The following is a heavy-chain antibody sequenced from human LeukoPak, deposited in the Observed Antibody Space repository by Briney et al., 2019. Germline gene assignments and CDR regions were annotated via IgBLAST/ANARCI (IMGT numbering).Heavy chain of an antibody. Sequence: QAGGSLRLSCAASGFTFSSYAMSWVRQAPGKGLEWVSAISGSGGSTYYADSVKGRFTISRDNSKNTLYLQMNSLRAEDTAVYYCAKVLEDIVVVPAAISDYWGQGTLVTVSS. D-gene: IGHD2-2*01. CDR3: AKVLEDIVVVPAAISDY. CDR1: GFTFSSYA. V-gene: IGHV3-23*01. J-gene: IGHJ4*02. CDR2: ISGSGGST.